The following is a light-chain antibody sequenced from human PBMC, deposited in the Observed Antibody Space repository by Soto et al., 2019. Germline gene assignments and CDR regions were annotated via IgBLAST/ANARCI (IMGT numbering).Light chain of an antibody. J-gene: IGLJ3*02. CDR1: SSNVGAYNY. V-gene: IGLV2-11*01. Sequence: QSALTQPRSVSGSPGQSVTISCTGTSSNVGAYNYVSWYQQYPGKGPRLMIYDVSKWPSGVPDRFSGSKSGNTASLTISGRQAEDEADYYCCSYAGNSLWVFGGGTKLTVL. CDR2: DVS. CDR3: CSYAGNSLWV.